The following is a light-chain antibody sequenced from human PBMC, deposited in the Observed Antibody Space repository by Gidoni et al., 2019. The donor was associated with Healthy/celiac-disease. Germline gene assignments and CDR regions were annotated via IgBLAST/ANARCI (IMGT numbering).Light chain of an antibody. CDR3: QQSYSTPRT. Sequence: DIQMTQSPSSLSASVGDRVTITCRASQSISSYLNWYQQKPGKAPKLLIYAASNLQIGVPSRFSGSGSGTDFTLTISSLEPEDFATYYCQQSYSTPRTFGQGTKLEIK. J-gene: IGKJ2*01. CDR2: AAS. CDR1: QSISSY. V-gene: IGKV1-39*01.